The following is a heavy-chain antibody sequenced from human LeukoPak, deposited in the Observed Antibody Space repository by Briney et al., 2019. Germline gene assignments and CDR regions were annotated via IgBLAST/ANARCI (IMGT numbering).Heavy chain of an antibody. J-gene: IGHJ4*02. Sequence: SVKVSCKASGGTFSSNTISWVRQAPGQGLEWMGRIIPILGIANYAQKFQGRVTITADKSTSTAYMELSSLRSEDTAVYYCARDRGRRYYDSSGYQPFDYWGQGTLVTVSS. CDR3: ARDRGRRYYDSSGYQPFDY. V-gene: IGHV1-69*04. D-gene: IGHD3-22*01. CDR1: GGTFSSNT. CDR2: IIPILGIA.